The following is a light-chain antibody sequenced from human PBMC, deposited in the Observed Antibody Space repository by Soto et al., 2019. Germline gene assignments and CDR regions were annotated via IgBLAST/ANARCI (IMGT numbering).Light chain of an antibody. V-gene: IGKV3-15*01. J-gene: IGKJ2*01. CDR3: QQYKNWTPFMYT. CDR1: QSVSSN. Sequence: EIVMTQSPATLSVSPGERATLSCRASQSVSSNLAWYQQKPGQAPRLLIYGASTRATGIPARFSGSGSGTEFTLTLSSLQSEDFAVYYCQQYKNWTPFMYTFGQGTKLEIK. CDR2: GAS.